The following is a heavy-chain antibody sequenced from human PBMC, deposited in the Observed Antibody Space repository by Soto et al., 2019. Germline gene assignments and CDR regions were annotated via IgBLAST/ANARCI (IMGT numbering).Heavy chain of an antibody. CDR2: ISYDGSNK. Sequence: QVQLVESGGGVVQPGRSLRLSCAASGFTFSGSTIHWVRQAPGKGLERVAVISYDGSNKYYADSVKGRFTISRDNSKNTFYRQRNSLRAEDTAVYYCARDVRVTHAYYYYGMDVWGQGTTVTVSS. CDR1: GFTFSGST. CDR3: ARDVRVTHAYYYYGMDV. D-gene: IGHD2-21*02. J-gene: IGHJ6*02. V-gene: IGHV3-30-3*01.